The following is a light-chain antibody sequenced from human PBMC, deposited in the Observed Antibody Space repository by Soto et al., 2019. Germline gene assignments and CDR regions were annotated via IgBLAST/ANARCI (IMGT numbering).Light chain of an antibody. CDR3: TSYSSSTTYV. Sequence: QSVLTQPASVSGSPGQSITISCSGTTSDLGSYNLVSWYQHHPGKAPKLMIYEVTNRPSGVSNRFSGSKSGNTASLTISGLQAVDEADYYCTSYSSSTTYVFGTGTKVTVL. CDR2: EVT. J-gene: IGLJ1*01. V-gene: IGLV2-14*02. CDR1: TSDLGSYNL.